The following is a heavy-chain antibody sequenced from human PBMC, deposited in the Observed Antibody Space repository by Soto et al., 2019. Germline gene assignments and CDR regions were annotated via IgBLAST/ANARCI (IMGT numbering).Heavy chain of an antibody. CDR3: ARGGDIVLVPTDISWFDP. Sequence: QFQLVQSGAEVKKPGSSVKVSCKASGGTFSNYAISWVRQAPGQGLEWMGGIIPMFGSANYAQKFQGRVTITADESTSTAYMELSSLRSEDTAVYYCARGGDIVLVPTDISWFDPWGQGTLVTVSS. D-gene: IGHD2-2*01. J-gene: IGHJ5*02. V-gene: IGHV1-69*12. CDR1: GGTFSNYA. CDR2: IIPMFGSA.